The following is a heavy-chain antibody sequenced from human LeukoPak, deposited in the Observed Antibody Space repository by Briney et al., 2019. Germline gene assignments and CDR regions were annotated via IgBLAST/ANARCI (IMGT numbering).Heavy chain of an antibody. CDR2: ISGSGGST. D-gene: IGHD5-18*01. Sequence: GGSLRLSCAASGFTFSSYAMSWARQAPGKGLEWVSAISGSGGSTHYADSVKGRFTISRDNSKNTLYLQMNSLRAEDTAVYYCAKDRIQLWEDWFDPWGQGTLVTVSS. CDR3: AKDRIQLWEDWFDP. J-gene: IGHJ5*02. CDR1: GFTFSSYA. V-gene: IGHV3-23*01.